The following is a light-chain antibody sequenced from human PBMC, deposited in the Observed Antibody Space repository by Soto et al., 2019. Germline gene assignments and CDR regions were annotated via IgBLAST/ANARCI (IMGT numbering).Light chain of an antibody. CDR3: QQYGSSPQT. CDR1: QSLSSSY. Sequence: EIVLTQSPGTLSLSPGERATLSCTASQSLSSSYLAWYQQKPGQAPRLLIYGASGRATGIPDRFSGGGSGADFAPTISRLEPGDSAMYYCQQYGSSPQTFGQGTKV. CDR2: GAS. V-gene: IGKV3-20*01. J-gene: IGKJ1*01.